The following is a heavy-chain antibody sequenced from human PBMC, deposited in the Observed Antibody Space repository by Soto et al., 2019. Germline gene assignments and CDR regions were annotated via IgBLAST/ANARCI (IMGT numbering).Heavy chain of an antibody. CDR2: IYPGDSDT. Sequence: GASLKISCTGSGYSFTSYWIGGLRQMPGKRLEWMGIIYPGDSDTRYSPSFQGQGTISADKSISTAYLQWSSLKAADTAMYYCARHLRSYYYGMDAWGQGTTVTVSS. V-gene: IGHV5-51*01. J-gene: IGHJ6*02. CDR3: ARHLRSYYYGMDA. D-gene: IGHD4-17*01. CDR1: GYSFTSYW.